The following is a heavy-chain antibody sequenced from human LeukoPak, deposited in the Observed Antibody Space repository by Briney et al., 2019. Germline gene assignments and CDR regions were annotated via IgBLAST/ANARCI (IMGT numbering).Heavy chain of an antibody. CDR2: IIPIFGTA. CDR3: ARDRGWAGYSYGFYY. CDR1: GGTFSSYA. V-gene: IGHV1-69*13. D-gene: IGHD5-18*01. Sequence: ASVKVSCKASGGTFSSYAISWVRQAPGQGLEWMGGIIPIFGTANYAQKFQGRVTITADDSTSTAYMELSSLRSEDTAVYYCARDRGWAGYSYGFYYWGQGTLVTVSS. J-gene: IGHJ4*02.